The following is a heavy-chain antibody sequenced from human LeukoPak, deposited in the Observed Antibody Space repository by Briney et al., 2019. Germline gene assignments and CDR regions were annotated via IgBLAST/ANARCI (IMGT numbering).Heavy chain of an antibody. J-gene: IGHJ4*02. CDR3: ERDPHEFSSGWSHFDY. Sequence: GASVKVSCKASGYTFTSYGISWVRQAPGQGLEWMGWINTYNGNTKYAPKLRGRVTMTTNTSKRTAHLELRSLRSDDTAVYYCERDPHEFSSGWSHFDYWGQGTLVTVSS. D-gene: IGHD6-19*01. V-gene: IGHV1-18*01. CDR1: GYTFTSYG. CDR2: INTYNGNT.